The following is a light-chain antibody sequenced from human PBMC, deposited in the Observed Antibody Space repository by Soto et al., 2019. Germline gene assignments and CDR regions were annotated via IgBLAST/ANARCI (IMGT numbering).Light chain of an antibody. CDR3: QQYYHWPPIT. V-gene: IGKV1-39*01. CDR1: QSISTY. Sequence: DIQLTQSPSSLSASVGDRITITCRASQSISTYLNWYQQKPGEAPTLLVYDSSTLQSGVPSRFSGSGFGTEFKLTISSLQSEDSAIYYCQQYYHWPPITFGPGTRLEIK. CDR2: DSS. J-gene: IGKJ5*01.